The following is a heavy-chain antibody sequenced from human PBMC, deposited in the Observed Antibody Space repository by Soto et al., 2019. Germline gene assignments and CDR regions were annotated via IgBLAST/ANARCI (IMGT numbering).Heavy chain of an antibody. CDR1: GGSISSGGYS. J-gene: IGHJ5*02. V-gene: IGHV4-30-2*01. Sequence: PSETLSLTCAVSGGSISSGGYSWNWIRQPPGKGLEWIGYIYHSGSTLYNPSLKSRVTISVDKSKNQFSLKLTSVTAADTAVYYCARALWGPAGHINWFDPWGQGTLVTVSS. CDR2: IYHSGST. CDR3: ARALWGPAGHINWFDP. D-gene: IGHD2-2*01.